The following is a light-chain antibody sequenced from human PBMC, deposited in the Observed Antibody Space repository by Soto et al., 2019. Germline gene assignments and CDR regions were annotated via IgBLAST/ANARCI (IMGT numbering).Light chain of an antibody. J-gene: IGLJ2*01. CDR3: CSFTSGATVV. V-gene: IGLV2-14*03. CDR2: DDT. CDR1: SSNVGAYYH. Sequence: QSALTQPASVSGSPGQSITISCAGTSSNVGAYYHVSWYQQHPGKAPKLMIYDDTNRPSGVSNRFSGSKSGNAASLTISGLRAEDEADYYCCSFTSGATVVFGGGTKLTVL.